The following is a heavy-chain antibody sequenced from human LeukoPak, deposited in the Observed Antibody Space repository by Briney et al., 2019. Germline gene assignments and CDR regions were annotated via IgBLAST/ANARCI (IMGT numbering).Heavy chain of an antibody. J-gene: IGHJ4*02. D-gene: IGHD5-18*01. CDR3: ARAEGYADDFDY. CDR1: GFTFRSYG. CDR2: IWYDGSNK. Sequence: QPGSSLRLSCAASGFTFRSYGMHWVRQAPGKGLDWVAVIWYDGSNKYYADSVKGRFTISRDNSKNTLYLQMNILRAEDTAVYYCARAEGYADDFDYWGQGTLVTVSS. V-gene: IGHV3-33*01.